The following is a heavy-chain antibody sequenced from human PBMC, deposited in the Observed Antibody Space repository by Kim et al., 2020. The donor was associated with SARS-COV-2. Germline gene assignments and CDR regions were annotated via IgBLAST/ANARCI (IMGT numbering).Heavy chain of an antibody. CDR2: ISSSGGST. CDR3: ARGKTYYDFWSACFDY. CDR1: GFIFSDYA. D-gene: IGHD3-3*01. Sequence: GGSLRLSCAASGFIFSDYAMHWVRQAPGKGLEHVSAISSSGGSTYYAISVKDRFTISRDNSKNTLFLQMGRLRAEDMAVYYCARGKTYYDFWSACFDYWGQGTLVSVPS. J-gene: IGHJ4*02. V-gene: IGHV3-64*01.